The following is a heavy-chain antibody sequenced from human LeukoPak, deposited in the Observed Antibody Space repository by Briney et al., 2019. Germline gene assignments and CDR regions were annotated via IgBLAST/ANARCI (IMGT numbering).Heavy chain of an antibody. V-gene: IGHV4-39*01. J-gene: IGHJ1*01. Sequence: SETLSLTCTVPGGSISSSSYYWGWIRQPPGKGLEWIGSIYYSGSTYYNPSLKSRVTISVDTSKNQFSLKLSSVTAADTAVYYCARGYSSSWYTAEYFQHWGQGTLVTVSS. D-gene: IGHD6-13*01. CDR3: ARGYSSSWYTAEYFQH. CDR2: IYYSGST. CDR1: GGSISSSSYY.